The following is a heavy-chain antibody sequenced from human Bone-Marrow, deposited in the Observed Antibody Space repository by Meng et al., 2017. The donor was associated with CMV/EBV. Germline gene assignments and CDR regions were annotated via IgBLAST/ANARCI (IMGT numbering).Heavy chain of an antibody. Sequence: SETLSLTCTVSGGSISSYYWSWIRQPPGKGLEWIGYIYYSGSTNYNPSLKSRVTISVDTSKNQFSLKLSSVTAADTAVYFCARDKRGHCSSTSCHIQRSLWFDPWGQGTLVTVSS. CDR1: GGSISSYY. J-gene: IGHJ5*02. CDR3: ARDKRGHCSSTSCHIQRSLWFDP. D-gene: IGHD2-2*02. V-gene: IGHV4-59*01. CDR2: IYYSGST.